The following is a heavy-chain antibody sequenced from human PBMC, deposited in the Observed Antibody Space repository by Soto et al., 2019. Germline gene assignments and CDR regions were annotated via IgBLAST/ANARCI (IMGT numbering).Heavy chain of an antibody. D-gene: IGHD2-8*01. CDR3: VHHGGVPYYHDF. Sequence: PSETLSLTCAVSGGSLRSSSCWSFVRQPPGKTLEWLGEIFYSGSTKYNPSLNSRVTISADQSKNDFSLRLSSVTAADTAAYYCVHHGGVPYYHDFWGQGMLVTVSS. CDR1: GGSLRSSSC. CDR2: IFYSGST. V-gene: IGHV4-4*02. J-gene: IGHJ4*02.